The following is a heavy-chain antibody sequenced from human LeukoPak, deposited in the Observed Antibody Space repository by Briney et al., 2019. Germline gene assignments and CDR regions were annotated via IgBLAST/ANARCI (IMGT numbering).Heavy chain of an antibody. CDR1: GFTFSSYA. CDR3: AKNNSPWYGYLDY. Sequence: GGSLRLSCAASGFTFSSYAMSWVRQAPGEGLEWVSAISGSGGSTYYADSVKGRFTISRDNSKNTLYLQMNSLRAEDTAVYYCAKNNSPWYGYLDYWGQGTLVTVSS. J-gene: IGHJ4*02. D-gene: IGHD1/OR15-1a*01. CDR2: ISGSGGST. V-gene: IGHV3-23*01.